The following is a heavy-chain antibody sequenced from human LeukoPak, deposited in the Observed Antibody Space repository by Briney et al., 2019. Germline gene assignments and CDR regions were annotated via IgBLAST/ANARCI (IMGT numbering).Heavy chain of an antibody. J-gene: IGHJ4*02. CDR1: GGSISSYY. CDR3: ARLFYGSHFDY. Sequence: SETLSLTCTVSGGSISSYYWSWIRQPPGKGLEWIGYIYYSGSINYNPSLKSRVTISVDTSKNQFSLKLSSVTAADTAVYYCARLFYGSHFDYWGQGTLVTVSS. D-gene: IGHD2/OR15-2a*01. CDR2: IYYSGSI. V-gene: IGHV4-59*08.